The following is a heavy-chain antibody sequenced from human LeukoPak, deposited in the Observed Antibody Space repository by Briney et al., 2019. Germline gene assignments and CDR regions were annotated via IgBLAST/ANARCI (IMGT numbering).Heavy chain of an antibody. CDR1: GFTFSNYA. V-gene: IGHV3-23*01. CDR2: LSGSGDNT. D-gene: IGHD4-17*01. J-gene: IGHJ4*02. CDR3: AKDSTVTTSHFDY. Sequence: PGGSLRLSCAASGFTFSNYAMSWVRQAPGKGLEWVSALSGSGDNTYYADSVKGRFTISRDNSKNTLYLQMNSLRAEDTAVYYCAKDSTVTTSHFDYWGQGTLVTVSS.